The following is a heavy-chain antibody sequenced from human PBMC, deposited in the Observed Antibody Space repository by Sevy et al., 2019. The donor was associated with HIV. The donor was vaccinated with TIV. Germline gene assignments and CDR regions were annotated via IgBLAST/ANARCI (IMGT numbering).Heavy chain of an antibody. V-gene: IGHV4-59*01. D-gene: IGHD6-19*01. CDR2: IFYPGTT. Sequence: SETLSLTCTVSGGSISSYYWSWIRQPPGRRLEWVGSIFYPGTTNYNPSLKSRVTISVDTSKSQVSLKVTSVTAADTAVYFCARDGSGLIFDYWGQGTLVTVSS. CDR1: GGSISSYY. J-gene: IGHJ4*02. CDR3: ARDGSGLIFDY.